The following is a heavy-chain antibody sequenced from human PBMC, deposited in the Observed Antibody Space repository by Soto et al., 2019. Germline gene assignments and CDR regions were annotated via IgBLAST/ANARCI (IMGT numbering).Heavy chain of an antibody. Sequence: QVQLQQWGAGLLKPSETLSLTCAVYGGSFSGYYWSWIRQPPGKGLEWIGEINHSGSTNYNPSLKSRVTISVDTSKNQFSLKLSSVTAADKAVYYCARGPARYDFWSPGLDYWGQGTLVTVSS. CDR1: GGSFSGYY. CDR2: INHSGST. D-gene: IGHD3-3*01. CDR3: ARGPARYDFWSPGLDY. V-gene: IGHV4-34*01. J-gene: IGHJ4*02.